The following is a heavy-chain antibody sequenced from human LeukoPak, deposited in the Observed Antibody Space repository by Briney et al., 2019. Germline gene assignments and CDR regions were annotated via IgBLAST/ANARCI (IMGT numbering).Heavy chain of an antibody. CDR3: ARDGYTIASYFDY. V-gene: IGHV4-31*03. CDR2: IYYSGIT. J-gene: IGHJ4*02. D-gene: IGHD5-24*01. CDR1: GGSISSGGYY. Sequence: PSQTLSLTCTVSGGSISSGGYYWSWIRQHPGKGLEWIGYIYYSGITSYNPSLKSRVTISVDTSKSQFSLKLTSVTAADTAVHYCARDGYTIASYFDYWGQGALVTVSS.